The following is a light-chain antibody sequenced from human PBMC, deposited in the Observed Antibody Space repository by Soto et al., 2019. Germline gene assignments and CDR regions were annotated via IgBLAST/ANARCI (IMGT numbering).Light chain of an antibody. CDR3: QSYDSSLSGYVV. V-gene: IGLV1-40*01. Sequence: QSVLTQPPSVSGAPGQRGIISCTGSSSNIGAGYDVHWYQQLPGTAPKLLIYGNSNRPSGVPDRFSGSKSGTSASLAITGLQAEDEAYYYCQSYDSSLSGYVVFGGGTKVTVL. CDR1: SSNIGAGYD. J-gene: IGLJ2*01. CDR2: GNS.